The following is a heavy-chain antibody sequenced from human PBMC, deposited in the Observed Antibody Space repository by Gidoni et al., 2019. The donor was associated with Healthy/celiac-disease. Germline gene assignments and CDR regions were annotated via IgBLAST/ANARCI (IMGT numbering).Heavy chain of an antibody. Sequence: EVQLVESGGGLVQPGGSLRLSCAASGFTFSRYEMNWVRQAPGKGLEWVSYISSSGSTIYYADSVKGRFTISRDNAKNSLYLQMNSLRAEDTAVYYCARACDSSGYYFDAFDIWGQGTMVTVSS. V-gene: IGHV3-48*03. J-gene: IGHJ3*02. CDR3: ARACDSSGYYFDAFDI. D-gene: IGHD3-22*01. CDR2: ISSSGSTI. CDR1: GFTFSRYE.